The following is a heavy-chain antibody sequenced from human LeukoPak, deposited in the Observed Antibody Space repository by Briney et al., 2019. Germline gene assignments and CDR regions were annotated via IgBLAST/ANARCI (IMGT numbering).Heavy chain of an antibody. Sequence: PGGSLRLSCAASGFTFSNYWMSWVRQAPGKGLEWVANINQDGNEKYYVDSVKGRFTISRDNAKNSLYLQMNSLRAEDTAVYYCAREDDGEGSYSDYWGQGTLVTVSS. CDR1: GFTFSNYW. D-gene: IGHD2-21*01. CDR2: INQDGNEK. CDR3: AREDDGEGSYSDY. J-gene: IGHJ4*02. V-gene: IGHV3-7*01.